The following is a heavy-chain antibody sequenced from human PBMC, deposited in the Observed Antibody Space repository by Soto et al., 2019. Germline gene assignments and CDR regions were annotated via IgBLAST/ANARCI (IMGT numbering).Heavy chain of an antibody. J-gene: IGHJ3*01. Sequence: VESLKISCKGSGYSFTNYWINWVRQMPGKGLGWMGIIYPGDSDTRYSPSFEGQVTISADKSISTAYLQWSSLKASDTAMYYCARFQTGIGAFDVWGLGTMVTVSS. CDR3: ARFQTGIGAFDV. CDR2: IYPGDSDT. V-gene: IGHV5-51*01. D-gene: IGHD3-10*01. CDR1: GYSFTNYW.